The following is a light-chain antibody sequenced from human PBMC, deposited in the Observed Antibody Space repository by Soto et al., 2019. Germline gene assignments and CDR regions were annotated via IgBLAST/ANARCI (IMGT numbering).Light chain of an antibody. CDR2: KAS. CDR3: QQYHSYPWM. J-gene: IGKJ1*01. CDR1: QSISSW. Sequence: DIQMTQSPSILSASVGDRVTITCRASQSISSWLAWFQQIPGKAPNLLIYKASSLQSGVPSRFSGSGSGTDFTLTITSLQPDDFATYYCQQYHSYPWMFGQGTRVDVK. V-gene: IGKV1-5*03.